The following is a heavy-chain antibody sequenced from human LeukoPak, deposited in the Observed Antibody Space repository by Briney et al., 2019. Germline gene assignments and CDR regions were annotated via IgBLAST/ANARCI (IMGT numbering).Heavy chain of an antibody. J-gene: IGHJ4*02. CDR3: AKGGISPQVY. Sequence: PGGSLRLSCAASGFTFDDYAMHWVRQAPGKGLEWVSGISWNSGSIGYADSVKGRFTISRDNAKNSLYLQMNSLRAEDTAVYYCAKGGISPQVYWGQGTLVTVSS. CDR1: GFTFDDYA. CDR2: ISWNSGSI. D-gene: IGHD1-26*01. V-gene: IGHV3-9*01.